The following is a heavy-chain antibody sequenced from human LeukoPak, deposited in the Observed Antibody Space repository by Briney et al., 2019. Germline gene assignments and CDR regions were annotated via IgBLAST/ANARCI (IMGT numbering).Heavy chain of an antibody. CDR1: GYTFTVYY. CDR2: INSNNGGT. D-gene: IGHD6-6*01. CDR3: ARDLTSSRENAFDI. Sequence: GAAVNVCFKSSGYTFTVYYMHWVRQAPGQGLEWMGWINSNNGGTNYAQKFEGRVTMTRDTSISVAYMELSRLTSDDTAVYYCARDLTSSRENAFDIWGQGTMVTVSS. V-gene: IGHV1-2*02. J-gene: IGHJ3*02.